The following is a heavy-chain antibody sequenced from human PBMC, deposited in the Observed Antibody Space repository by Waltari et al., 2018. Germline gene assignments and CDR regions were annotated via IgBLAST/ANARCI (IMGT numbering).Heavy chain of an antibody. D-gene: IGHD2-8*02. CDR2: INHSPTN. J-gene: IGHJ6*02. V-gene: IGHV4-34*01. Sequence: QVHLQQWGAGLLRPSETLSLICAVYGGSLRGYYWGWIRQPPGKGLEWIGEINHSPTNNYNPSLRSRVHMSIEKSQNQFSVQLTSVTAADTGVYYCVRLEDCTGPGGNCYSGAPFAVDVWGQGTTVTVPS. CDR3: VRLEDCTGPGGNCYSGAPFAVDV. CDR1: GGSLRGYY.